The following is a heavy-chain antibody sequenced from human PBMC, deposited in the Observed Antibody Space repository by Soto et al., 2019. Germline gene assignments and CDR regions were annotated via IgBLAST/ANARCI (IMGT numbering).Heavy chain of an antibody. Sequence: PSETLSLTCAVYGGSFSGYYWSWIRQPPGKGLEWIGEINHSGSTNYNPSLKSRVTISVDTSKNQFSLKLSSVTAAGTAVYYCARGRETAAAGTVIDYWGQGTLVTVSS. J-gene: IGHJ4*02. V-gene: IGHV4-34*01. CDR2: INHSGST. D-gene: IGHD6-13*01. CDR1: GGSFSGYY. CDR3: ARGRETAAAGTVIDY.